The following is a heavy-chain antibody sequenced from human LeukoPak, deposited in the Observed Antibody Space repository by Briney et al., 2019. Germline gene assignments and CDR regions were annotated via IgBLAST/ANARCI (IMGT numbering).Heavy chain of an antibody. CDR3: ARGRIAAAGADY. CDR1: GGSISSSSYY. Sequence: PSETLSLTCTVSGGSISSSSYYWDWIRQPPGKGLEWIGNIYYSGSTYYNPSLKSRVTISVDTSKNQFSLKLSSVTAADTAVYYCARGRIAAAGADYWGQGTLVTVSS. V-gene: IGHV4-39*07. CDR2: IYYSGST. J-gene: IGHJ4*02. D-gene: IGHD6-13*01.